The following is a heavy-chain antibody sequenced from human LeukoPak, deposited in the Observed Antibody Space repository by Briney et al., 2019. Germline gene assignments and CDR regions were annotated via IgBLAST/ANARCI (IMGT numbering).Heavy chain of an antibody. D-gene: IGHD3-9*01. Sequence: SVKVSCKASGGTFTSYAISWVRQAPGQGLEWMGGIIPIFGTANYAQEFQGRVTITADESTSTAYMELSSLRSEDTAVYYCAREGGRILRYFDWLLGYFDYWGQGTLVTVSS. V-gene: IGHV1-69*01. CDR3: AREGGRILRYFDWLLGYFDY. J-gene: IGHJ4*02. CDR1: GGTFTSYA. CDR2: IIPIFGTA.